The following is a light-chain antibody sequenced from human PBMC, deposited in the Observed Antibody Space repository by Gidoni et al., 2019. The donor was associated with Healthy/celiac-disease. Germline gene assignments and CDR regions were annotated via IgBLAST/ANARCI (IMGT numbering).Light chain of an antibody. CDR3: QQSYSTPYT. V-gene: IGKV1-39*01. J-gene: IGKJ2*01. CDR1: QSISSY. CDR2: AAS. Sequence: DIQMTPSPSSLSASVGDRFTITCRASQSISSYLNWSQQKPGKAPKLLIYAASSLQSGVPSRFSGSGSGTDFTLTISSLQPEDFATYYCQQSYSTPYTFGQGTKLELK.